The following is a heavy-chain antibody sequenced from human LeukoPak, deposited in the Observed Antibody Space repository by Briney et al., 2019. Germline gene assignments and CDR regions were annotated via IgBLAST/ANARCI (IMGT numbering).Heavy chain of an antibody. CDR2: ISGSGGST. D-gene: IGHD5-24*01. V-gene: IGHV3-23*01. CDR1: GFTFSSYA. Sequence: GGSLRLSCAASGFTFSSYAMSWVRQAPGKGLEWVSAISGSGGSTYYADSVKGRFTISRDNSKNTLYLQMNSLRAEDTAVYYCAKDRRERWLGGVFEPWGQGTLVTVSS. J-gene: IGHJ5*02. CDR3: AKDRRERWLGGVFEP.